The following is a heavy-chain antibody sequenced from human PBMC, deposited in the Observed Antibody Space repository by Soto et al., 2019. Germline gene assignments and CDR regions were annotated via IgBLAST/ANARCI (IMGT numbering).Heavy chain of an antibody. CDR3: ARREYCSAETCEYFQH. J-gene: IGHJ1*01. V-gene: IGHV3-7*03. D-gene: IGHD2-15*01. Sequence: GGSLRLSCAASGFTFSSYWMSWVRQAPGKGLEWVANIKQDGSEKYYVDSVKGRFTISRDNAKNQFSLKLSSVTAADTAVYYCARREYCSAETCEYFQHWGQGTLVTVSS. CDR1: GFTFSSYW. CDR2: IKQDGSEK.